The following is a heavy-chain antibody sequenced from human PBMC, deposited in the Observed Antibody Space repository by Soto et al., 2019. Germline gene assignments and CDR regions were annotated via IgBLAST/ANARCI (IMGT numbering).Heavy chain of an antibody. Sequence: SETLSLTCTVSGGSISSGGYYWSWIRQHPGKGLEWIGYIYYSGSTYYNPSLKSRVTISVDTSKNQFSLKLSSVTAADTAVYYCARHAGQDILTGYYFDYWGQGTLVTVSS. J-gene: IGHJ4*02. D-gene: IGHD3-9*01. CDR3: ARHAGQDILTGYYFDY. CDR1: GGSISSGGYY. V-gene: IGHV4-39*01. CDR2: IYYSGST.